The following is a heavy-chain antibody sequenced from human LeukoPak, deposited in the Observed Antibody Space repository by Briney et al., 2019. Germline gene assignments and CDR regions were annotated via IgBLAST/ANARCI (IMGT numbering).Heavy chain of an antibody. V-gene: IGHV3-23*01. D-gene: IGHD3-16*01. J-gene: IGHJ3*02. CDR3: AKLGLVGWGRYHDAFDI. Sequence: GGSPRLSPAPSAFTFSSYHMTWVPHAPQRGLDTVSAISRSGGRTYYADSVKGRSTISRDNSKNTLYLQMNSLRAEDTAVYYCAKLGLVGWGRYHDAFDIWGQGTMVTVSS. CDR2: ISRSGGRT. CDR1: AFTFSSYH.